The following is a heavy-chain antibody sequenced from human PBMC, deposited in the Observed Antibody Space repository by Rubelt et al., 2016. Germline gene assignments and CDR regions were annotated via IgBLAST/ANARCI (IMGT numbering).Heavy chain of an antibody. Sequence: EVQLVESGGGVIQPGGSLRLSCTVSGLSFGDFAMHWVRQAPGKGLEWVSYISSSSRTIYYADSVKGRFTISRDNAKNSRYLQMNSLRDEETAVYYCARENNWIKNGMDVWGQGTTVTVSS. CDR2: ISSSSRTI. J-gene: IGHJ6*02. CDR3: ARENNWIKNGMDV. D-gene: IGHD1/OR15-1a*01. CDR1: GLSFGDFA. V-gene: IGHV3-48*02.